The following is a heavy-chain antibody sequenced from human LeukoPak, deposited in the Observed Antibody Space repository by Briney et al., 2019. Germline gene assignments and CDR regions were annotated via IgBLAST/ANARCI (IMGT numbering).Heavy chain of an antibody. V-gene: IGHV3-74*01. Sequence: GGSLRLSCAASGFTFTSVWMHWFRQAPGRARVWISRISTDGAITGYADSVKGRFTISRDNAKNTLYLQMNSLRAEDTAVYHCARDRTTVTLFDYWGQGALVTVSS. CDR2: ISTDGAIT. CDR1: GFTFTSVW. CDR3: ARDRTTVTLFDY. J-gene: IGHJ4*02. D-gene: IGHD4-17*01.